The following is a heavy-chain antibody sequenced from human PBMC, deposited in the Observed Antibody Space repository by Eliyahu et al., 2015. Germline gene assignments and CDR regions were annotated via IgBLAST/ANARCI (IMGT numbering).Heavy chain of an antibody. Sequence: EVQLVQSGGGLVQPGGSLRLSCXASGFNFSNFWIPWVRQAPGKGLQWVANINQDGDERYHVDSVKGRFAISRDNAKNSLFLQMNSLTAEDTAVYYCARDLALDYWGLGTLVTVSS. V-gene: IGHV3-7*01. CDR2: INQDGDER. CDR1: GFNFSNFW. J-gene: IGHJ4*02. CDR3: ARDLALDY.